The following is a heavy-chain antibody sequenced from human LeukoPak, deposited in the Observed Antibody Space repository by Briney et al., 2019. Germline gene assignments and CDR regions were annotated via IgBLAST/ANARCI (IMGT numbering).Heavy chain of an antibody. Sequence: SETLSLTCTVSGSSISRYYWSCLRQPPGKGLEWIGYIYHSGSTNYSPSLKSRVTMSLDTSRTQFSLNLSSVTAADTAVYYCARDRPYYFGSGTYYDGFDSWGQGTLVTVSS. CDR1: GSSISRYY. J-gene: IGHJ4*02. V-gene: IGHV4-59*01. D-gene: IGHD3-10*01. CDR3: ARDRPYYFGSGTYYDGFDS. CDR2: IYHSGST.